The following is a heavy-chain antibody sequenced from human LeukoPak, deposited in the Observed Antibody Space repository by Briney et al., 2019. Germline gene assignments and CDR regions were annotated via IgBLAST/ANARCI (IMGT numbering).Heavy chain of an antibody. CDR1: GGSISSSSYY. CDR2: IYYSGST. Sequence: PSETLSLTCTVSGGSISSSSYYWGWIRQPPGKGLEWIGSIYYSGSTYYNPSLKSRVTRCGDTSKKPFSLKLSSVNAADTAVYSCASGAEYCGGDCPPGPVDYGGRGTLVTVSS. V-gene: IGHV4-39*01. CDR3: ASGAEYCGGDCPPGPVDY. D-gene: IGHD2-21*02. J-gene: IGHJ4*01.